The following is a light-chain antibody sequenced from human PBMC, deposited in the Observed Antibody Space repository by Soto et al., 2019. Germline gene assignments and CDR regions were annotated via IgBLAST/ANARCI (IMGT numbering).Light chain of an antibody. J-gene: IGKJ5*01. Sequence: EIVLTQSPATLSVSPGERATLSCRASQSVSSNLAWFQQKPGQAPRLLISDTSNRATGIPARFSGSGSGTDFTLTISSLEPEDFAVYYCQQRSNWPIITFGQGTRLEI. CDR3: QQRSNWPIIT. CDR1: QSVSSN. CDR2: DTS. V-gene: IGKV3-11*01.